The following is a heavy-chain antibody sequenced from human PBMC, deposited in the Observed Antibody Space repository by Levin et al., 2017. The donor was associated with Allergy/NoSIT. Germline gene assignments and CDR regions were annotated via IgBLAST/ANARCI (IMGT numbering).Heavy chain of an antibody. CDR2: ISYSGST. V-gene: IGHV4-59*01. CDR1: VGSISGYY. D-gene: IGHD3-10*01. CDR3: ARSAGSGNYFDY. J-gene: IGHJ4*02. Sequence: PSETLSLTCTVSVGSISGYYWSWIRQPPGKGLEWIGYISYSGSTDYNPSLKSRVAISIDWSKKQFSLKLRSVTAADTAVYYCARSAGSGNYFDYWGQGTLVTVSS.